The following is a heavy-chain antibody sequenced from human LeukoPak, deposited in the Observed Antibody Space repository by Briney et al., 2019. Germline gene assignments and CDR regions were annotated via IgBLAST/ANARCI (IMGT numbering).Heavy chain of an antibody. D-gene: IGHD2-21*02. J-gene: IGHJ6*03. CDR3: ARTAYCGGDCYSSYYYYYMDV. V-gene: IGHV4-59*01. CDR1: GGSISSYY. Sequence: SETLSLTCTVSGGSISSYYWSWIRQPPGKGLEWIGYIYYSGSTNYNPSLKSRVTTSVDTSKNQFSLKLSSVTAADTAVYYCARTAYCGGDCYSSYYYYYMDVWGKGTTVTISS. CDR2: IYYSGST.